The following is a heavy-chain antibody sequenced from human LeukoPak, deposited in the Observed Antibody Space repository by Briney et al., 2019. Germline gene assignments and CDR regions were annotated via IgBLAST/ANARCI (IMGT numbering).Heavy chain of an antibody. CDR3: ARLRFLEWFHAFDM. V-gene: IGHV4-59*01. Sequence: PSEPLSLTCTVSGGSTSSYYWSWIRQPTGKGLEWIGYINNIGMTNYNPSLKNRVTISVDRSKNQVSLKLRSVTAADTAVFYCARLRFLEWFHAFDMWGQGTMVTVSS. CDR1: GGSTSSYY. D-gene: IGHD3-3*01. CDR2: INNIGMT. J-gene: IGHJ3*02.